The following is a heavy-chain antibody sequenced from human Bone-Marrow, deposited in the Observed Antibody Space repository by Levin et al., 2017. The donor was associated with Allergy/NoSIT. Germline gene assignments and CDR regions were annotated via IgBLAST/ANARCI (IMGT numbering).Heavy chain of an antibody. D-gene: IGHD5-18*01. V-gene: IGHV4-4*07. CDR3: ARESRRFGSGYGLVLPDY. CDR2: ISPSGTT. J-gene: IGHJ4*02. CDR1: GDSMSDYY. Sequence: KPSETLSLTCTVSGDSMSDYYWSWIRQPAGKGLQWVGRISPSGTTNYNPSLKSRVIISIDTSRNRFSLKLNSVTAADTAVYHCARESRRFGSGYGLVLPDYWGQGTLVSVSS.